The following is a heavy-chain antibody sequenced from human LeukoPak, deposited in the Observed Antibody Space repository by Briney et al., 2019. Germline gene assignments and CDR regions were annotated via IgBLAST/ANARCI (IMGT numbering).Heavy chain of an antibody. J-gene: IGHJ3*02. CDR2: ISAYNGNT. D-gene: IGHD3-9*01. V-gene: IGHV1-18*01. CDR1: GHTFTSYG. CDR3: ARAGAHYDILTGYYLPPGTPFDI. Sequence: ASVKVSCKASGHTFTSYGISWVRQAPGQGLEWMGWISAYNGNTNYAQKLQGRVTMTTDTSTSTAYMELRSLRSDDTAVYYCARAGAHYDILTGYYLPPGTPFDIWGQGTMVTVSS.